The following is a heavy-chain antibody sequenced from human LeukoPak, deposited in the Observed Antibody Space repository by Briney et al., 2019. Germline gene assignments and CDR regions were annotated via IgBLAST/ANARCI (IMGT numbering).Heavy chain of an antibody. J-gene: IGHJ4*02. CDR1: GGSFSGYY. D-gene: IGHD2-2*01. Sequence: SETLSLTCAVYGGSFSGYYWSWIRQPPGKGLEWIGEINHSGSTNYNPSLKSRVTISVDTSKNQFSLKLSSVTAAGTAVYYCARLRNCSSTSCYFDYWGQGTLVTVSS. CDR3: ARLRNCSSTSCYFDY. V-gene: IGHV4-34*01. CDR2: INHSGST.